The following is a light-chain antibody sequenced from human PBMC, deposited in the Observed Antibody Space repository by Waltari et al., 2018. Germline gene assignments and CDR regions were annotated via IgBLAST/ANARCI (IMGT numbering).Light chain of an antibody. V-gene: IGKV3-15*01. CDR2: GAS. CDR3: QQYNNWQIT. Sequence: EIVMTQSPATLSVSPGERATLSCRASQSVSSNLAWYQQKPGQAPRLLIYGASTRATGIPARFSGSGSETEFTLTISSLQSEDFAVYYCQQYNNWQITFGQGTRLEIK. J-gene: IGKJ5*01. CDR1: QSVSSN.